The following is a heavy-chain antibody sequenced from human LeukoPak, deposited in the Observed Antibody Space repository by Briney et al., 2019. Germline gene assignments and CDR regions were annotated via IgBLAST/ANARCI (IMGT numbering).Heavy chain of an antibody. CDR1: GFTFSDYG. J-gene: IGHJ4*02. D-gene: IGHD3-3*01. Sequence: GGTLRLSCAASGFTFSDYGMSWVRQAPGKGLEWISSISSTGGTTYYADSVKGRFTISRDNSKNTLYLQMNSLRAEDTAVYYCAKDGRDGGGPGVLRFLEWSNYYFDYWGQGTLVTVSS. CDR2: ISSTGGTT. V-gene: IGHV3-23*01. CDR3: AKDGRDGGGPGVLRFLEWSNYYFDY.